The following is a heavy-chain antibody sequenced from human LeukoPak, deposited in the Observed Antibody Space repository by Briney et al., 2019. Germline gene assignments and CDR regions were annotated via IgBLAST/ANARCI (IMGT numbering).Heavy chain of an antibody. V-gene: IGHV3-23*01. J-gene: IGHJ4*02. CDR2: FSGSGAST. CDR1: GFTFNNYA. CDR3: TRDGSSSSRFGY. Sequence: GGSLRLSCAASGFTFNNYAMSWVRQAPGKGLEWVSTFSGSGASTYYADSVKGRFAISRDNPKNTLYLQMNSLTVEDTAVYYCTRDGSSSSRFGYWGQGTLVTVSA. D-gene: IGHD2-2*03.